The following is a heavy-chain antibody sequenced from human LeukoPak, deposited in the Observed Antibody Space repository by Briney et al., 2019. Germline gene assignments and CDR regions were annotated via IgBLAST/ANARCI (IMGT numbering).Heavy chain of an antibody. V-gene: IGHV3-30*18. D-gene: IGHD2-2*01. CDR1: GFTFSSYG. CDR3: AKDLRRYCSSTSCSSPDF. J-gene: IGHJ4*02. Sequence: PGGSLRLSCAASGFTFSSYGMHWVRQAPGKGLEWVAVISYDGSNKYYADSVKGRFTISRDNSKNTPYLQMNSLRAEDTAVYYCAKDLRRYCSSTSCSSPDFWGQGTLVTVSS. CDR2: ISYDGSNK.